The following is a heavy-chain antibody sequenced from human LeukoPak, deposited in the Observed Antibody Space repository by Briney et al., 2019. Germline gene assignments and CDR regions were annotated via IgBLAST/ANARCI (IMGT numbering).Heavy chain of an antibody. CDR3: ARDRYGSGSWWDY. Sequence: ASVKVSCKTSGYSFTSFGISWVRQAPGQGLEWMGWISAFNGITNYAQKVQDRINVTTDTSSSTAYMELTSLTSDDTAVYYCARDRYGSGSWWDYWGQGTLVIVSS. D-gene: IGHD3-10*01. V-gene: IGHV1-18*01. J-gene: IGHJ4*02. CDR2: ISAFNGIT. CDR1: GYSFTSFG.